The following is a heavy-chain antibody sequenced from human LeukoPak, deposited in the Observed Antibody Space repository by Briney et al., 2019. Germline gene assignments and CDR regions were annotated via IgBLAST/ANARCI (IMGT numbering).Heavy chain of an antibody. CDR3: SKGGLGSGWYGRPYYFDD. CDR1: GFTFSKAW. CDR2: ISGRGGST. J-gene: IGHJ4*02. Sequence: PGGSLRLSCVASGFTFSKAWMSWVRQAPGKGLEWVAVISGRGGSTYYADSVKGRFTISRDISKNTLYLQMNILRAEDTAVYYCSKGGLGSGWYGRPYYFDDWGQGTLVTVSS. D-gene: IGHD6-19*01. V-gene: IGHV3-23*01.